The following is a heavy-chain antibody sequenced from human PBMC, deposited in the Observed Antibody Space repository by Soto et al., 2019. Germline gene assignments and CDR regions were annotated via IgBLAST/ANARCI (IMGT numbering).Heavy chain of an antibody. CDR3: AREPLCGGKCYDNYFDP. CDR2: INIGNGNT. CDR1: GYAFTYYP. V-gene: IGHV1-3*04. Sequence: QVQLVQSGAEVKKPGASVKISCKASGYAFTYYPIHWVRQAPGQRLEWVGWINIGNGNTEYSQKLQGRVTITTDTSASTAYMELRSLTSEDTAVYYCAREPLCGGKCYDNYFDPWGQGTLVTVSS. D-gene: IGHD2-15*01. J-gene: IGHJ5*02.